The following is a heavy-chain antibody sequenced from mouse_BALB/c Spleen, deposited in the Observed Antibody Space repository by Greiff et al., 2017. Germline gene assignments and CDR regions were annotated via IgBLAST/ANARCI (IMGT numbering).Heavy chain of an antibody. CDR2: ISSGGSYT. Sequence: EVQLVESGGGLVKPGGSLKLSCAASGFTFSSYGMSWVRQTPDKRLEWVATISSGGSYTYYPDSVKGRFTISRDNAKNTLYLQMSSLKSEDTAMYYCARGSGYDGYPAWFAYWGQGTLVTVSA. V-gene: IGHV5-6*01. CDR3: ARGSGYDGYPAWFAY. J-gene: IGHJ3*01. D-gene: IGHD2-3*01. CDR1: GFTFSSYG.